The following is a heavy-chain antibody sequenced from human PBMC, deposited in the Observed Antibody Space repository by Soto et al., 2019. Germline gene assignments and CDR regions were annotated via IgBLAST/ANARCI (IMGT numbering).Heavy chain of an antibody. Sequence: SETLSLTCAVSGGSISSSNGWSWVREPPGKGLESMGEIYHRGSTNHNPSLKSRVTISVDKSKHQSSLKLRSVPAADTAVYYCASHSSGWYNYWGQGTLVTVSS. CDR1: GGSISSSNG. J-gene: IGHJ4*02. V-gene: IGHV4-4*02. CDR3: ASHSSGWYNY. D-gene: IGHD6-19*01. CDR2: IYHRGST.